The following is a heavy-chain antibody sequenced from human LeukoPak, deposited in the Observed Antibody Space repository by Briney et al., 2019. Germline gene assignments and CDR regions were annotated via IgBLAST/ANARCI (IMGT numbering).Heavy chain of an antibody. J-gene: IGHJ4*02. CDR3: ARHLPPRGYSYGARLYYFDY. V-gene: IGHV4-34*01. Sequence: SETLSRTCAVYGGSFSGYYWSWIRQPPGKGLEWIGEIKHSGSTNYNPSLKSRVTISVDTSKNQFSLKLSSVTAADTAVYYCARHLPPRGYSYGARLYYFDYWGQGTLVTVSS. CDR2: IKHSGST. D-gene: IGHD5-18*01. CDR1: GGSFSGYY.